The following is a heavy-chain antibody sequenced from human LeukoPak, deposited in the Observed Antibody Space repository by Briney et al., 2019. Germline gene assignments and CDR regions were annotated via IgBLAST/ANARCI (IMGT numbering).Heavy chain of an antibody. V-gene: IGHV4-39*01. D-gene: IGHD5-24*01. J-gene: IGHJ4*02. CDR1: GGSISSSSYY. CDR2: IYYSGST. CDR3: ARGRDGYSQFDF. Sequence: SETLSLTCTVSGGSISSSSYYWGWIRQPPGKGLEWIGSIYYSGSTYYSPSLKSRVTISVDTSKNQFSLKLSSVTAADTAVYYCARGRDGYSQFDFWGQGTLVTVSS.